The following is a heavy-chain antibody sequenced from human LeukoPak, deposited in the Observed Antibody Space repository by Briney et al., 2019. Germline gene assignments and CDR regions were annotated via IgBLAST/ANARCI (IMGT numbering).Heavy chain of an antibody. CDR2: IKQDGSEK. Sequence: GGSLRLSCAASGFTFSSYLMSWVRQAPGKGLEWVANIKQDGSEKYYVDSVKGRFTISRDNAKNSLYLQMNSLRAEDTAVYYCARERYSSGWYIIDPWGQGTLVTVSS. CDR1: GFTFSSYL. V-gene: IGHV3-7*03. CDR3: ARERYSSGWYIIDP. D-gene: IGHD6-19*01. J-gene: IGHJ5*02.